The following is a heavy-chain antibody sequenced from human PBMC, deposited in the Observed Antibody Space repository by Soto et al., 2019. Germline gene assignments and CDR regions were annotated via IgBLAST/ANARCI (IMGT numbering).Heavy chain of an antibody. D-gene: IGHD5-12*01. J-gene: IGHJ6*01. V-gene: IGHV1-8*01. CDR2: MNPNSGNT. Sequence: ASVKVSCKAYRYAFTSYDINLVREATGHGLEWIGWMNPNSGNTGYAQKFQGRVTMTRNTSISTAYMELSRLRSEDTAVYYCARVGKRWLQLSYYYGMDVWGQGTPVTVSS. CDR1: RYAFTSYD. CDR3: ARVGKRWLQLSYYYGMDV.